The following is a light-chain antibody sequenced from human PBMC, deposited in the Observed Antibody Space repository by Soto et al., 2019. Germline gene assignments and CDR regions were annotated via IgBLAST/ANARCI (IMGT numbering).Light chain of an antibody. CDR1: NSNVGSTT. J-gene: IGLJ1*01. V-gene: IGLV1-44*01. CDR2: GNN. Sequence: QPVLTQPPSASGTHGQRVTISCSGSNSNVGSTTVHWYQHLPGTAPKLLIYGNNQRPSGVPDRFSGSTAGTSASLAISGLRSEDESDYYCATWDDSLNGYVFGTGTKVTVI. CDR3: ATWDDSLNGYV.